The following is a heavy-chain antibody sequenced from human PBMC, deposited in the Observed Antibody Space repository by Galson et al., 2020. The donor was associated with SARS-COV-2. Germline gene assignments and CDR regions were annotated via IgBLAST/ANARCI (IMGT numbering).Heavy chain of an antibody. CDR1: GDNVSSNSAA. CDR3: ARNGKEYDILTGPYFDY. CDR2: TYYRSKWYN. V-gene: IGHV6-1*01. J-gene: IGHJ4*02. Sequence: KASETLSLTCAISGDNVSSNSAAWNWIRQSPSRGLEWLGRTYYRSKWYNDYAGSVKSRITINPDTSKNQFSLHLNSVTPEDTALYYCARNGKEYDILTGPYFDYWGQGSLVTVSS. D-gene: IGHD3-9*01.